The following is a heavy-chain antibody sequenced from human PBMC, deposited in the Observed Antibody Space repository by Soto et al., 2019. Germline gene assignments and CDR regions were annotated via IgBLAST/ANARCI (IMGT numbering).Heavy chain of an antibody. CDR2: IWYDGSNK. D-gene: IGHD6-13*01. CDR1: GFTFSSYG. V-gene: IGHV3-33*01. CDR3: ARGPHSSSWYGRCSPLDY. J-gene: IGHJ4*02. Sequence: QVPLVESGGGVVQPGRSLRLSCAASGFTFSSYGMHWVRQAPGKGLEWVAVIWYDGSNKYYADSVKGRFTISRDNXKXTXXLQMNSLRAEDTAVYYCARGPHSSSWYGRCSPLDYWGQGTLVTVSS.